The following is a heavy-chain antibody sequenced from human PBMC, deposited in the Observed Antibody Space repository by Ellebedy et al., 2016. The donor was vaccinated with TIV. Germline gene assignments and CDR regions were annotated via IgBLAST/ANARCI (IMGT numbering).Heavy chain of an antibody. CDR2: IWNDGSNK. V-gene: IGHV3-33*06. D-gene: IGHD2-8*01. CDR3: AKMYGHPVERYYFDY. Sequence: PGGSLRLSCAASGFTFSTYGMHWVRQAPQAPGKGLEGVAVIWNDGSNKYYADSVKGRFTISRDNSKNTLYLQMNSLKVEDTAVYYCAKMYGHPVERYYFDYWGQGTLVTVSS. CDR1: GFTFSTYG. J-gene: IGHJ4*02.